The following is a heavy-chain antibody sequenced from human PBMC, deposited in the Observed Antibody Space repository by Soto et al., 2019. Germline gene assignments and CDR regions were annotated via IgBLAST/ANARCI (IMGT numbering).Heavy chain of an antibody. V-gene: IGHV4-59*01. CDR3: ACLSYAAYSSKFYP. CDR2: IYYSGST. CDR1: GGSISSYY. J-gene: IGHJ5*02. D-gene: IGHD4-4*01. Sequence: SETLSLTCTVSGGSISSYYWSWIRQPPGKGLEWIGYIYYSGSTNYNPSLKSRVTISVDTSKNQSSLKLSSVAAVDTAVYYCACLSYAAYSSKFYPLGMGTVVTVSA.